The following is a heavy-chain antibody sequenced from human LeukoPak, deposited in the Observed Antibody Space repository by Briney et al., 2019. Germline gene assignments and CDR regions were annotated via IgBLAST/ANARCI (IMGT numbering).Heavy chain of an antibody. CDR3: TRGYSFDF. V-gene: IGHV6-1*01. Sequence: SQTLSLTCAISGDSISSNTTAWNWIRQSPSRGLEWLGRTYFRSKWYNEYAVSLKSRITINPDTPKNQFSLHLNSVTPEDTAVYFCTRGYSFDFWGQGTLVTVSS. CDR2: TYFRSKWYN. CDR1: GDSISSNTTA. J-gene: IGHJ4*02.